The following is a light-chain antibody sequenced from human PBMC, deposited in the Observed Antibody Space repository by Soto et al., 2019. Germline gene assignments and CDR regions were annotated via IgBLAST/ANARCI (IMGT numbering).Light chain of an antibody. Sequence: DIQMTQSPSSFSASVGDRLTITCRASRGISTSLVWFQQKPGKAPKSLIYGASTLQTGVPSRFSGSGSGTHFTLTINSLQPEDFATYYCQQYESSPYTFGQGTKLEI. V-gene: IGKV1-16*01. CDR3: QQYESSPYT. CDR1: RGISTS. CDR2: GAS. J-gene: IGKJ2*01.